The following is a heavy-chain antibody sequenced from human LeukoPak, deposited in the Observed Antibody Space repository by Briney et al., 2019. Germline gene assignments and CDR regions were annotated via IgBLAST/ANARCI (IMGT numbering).Heavy chain of an antibody. J-gene: IGHJ4*02. V-gene: IGHV3-21*01. D-gene: IGHD3-16*01. CDR3: ARDQVGELAFDY. Sequence: GGSLRLSCAASGFTFSSYSMNWVRQAPGKGLEWVSSISSSSSYIYYADSVKGRFTISRDNAKNSLYLQMNSLRAEDTAVYYCARDQVGELAFDYWGQGTLVTVSS. CDR2: ISSSSSYI. CDR1: GFTFSSYS.